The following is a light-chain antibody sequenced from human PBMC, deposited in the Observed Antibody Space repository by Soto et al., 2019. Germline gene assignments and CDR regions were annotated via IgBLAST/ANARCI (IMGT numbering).Light chain of an antibody. Sequence: QSALTQPASVSGSPGHSITVSCTGTSSDVGGYSLVSWYHQNPGKAPKLVIYEGSKRPSGVSNRLSGSKSGNTASLTISGLQPEDEGDYYCCSYTSSTVIFGGGTKVTVL. J-gene: IGLJ2*01. CDR3: CSYTSSTVI. CDR1: SSDVGGYSL. CDR2: EGS. V-gene: IGLV2-23*01.